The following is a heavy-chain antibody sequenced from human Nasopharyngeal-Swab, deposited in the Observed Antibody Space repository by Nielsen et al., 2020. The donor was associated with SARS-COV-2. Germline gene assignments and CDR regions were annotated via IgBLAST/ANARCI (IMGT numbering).Heavy chain of an antibody. CDR1: RYTFTRYY. CDR3: ARGGDPREVVAATDCFDP. V-gene: IGHV1-46*01. Sequence: ASVKVSCKASRYTFTRYYIHWVRQAPAQGLEWMGIIHPGGGSARYSQNFQGRVTMTRDTSTNTVYMELYSLTSEDTAVYYCARGGDPREVVAATDCFDPWGQGTLVTVSS. CDR2: IHPGGGSA. D-gene: IGHD2-15*01. J-gene: IGHJ5*02.